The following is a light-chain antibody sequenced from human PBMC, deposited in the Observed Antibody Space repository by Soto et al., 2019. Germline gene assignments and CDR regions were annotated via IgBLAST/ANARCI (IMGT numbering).Light chain of an antibody. Sequence: EIVLTQSPGILSLSPGERATLSCRASQSVSNDFLAWYQQKPGQAPRLLIYGASTRATDVPDRFSGSGSGADFTLTISRLEPEDFAVYYCKQYDSSPPRTFGQGTKVE. J-gene: IGKJ1*01. CDR1: QSVSNDF. CDR3: KQYDSSPPRT. CDR2: GAS. V-gene: IGKV3-20*01.